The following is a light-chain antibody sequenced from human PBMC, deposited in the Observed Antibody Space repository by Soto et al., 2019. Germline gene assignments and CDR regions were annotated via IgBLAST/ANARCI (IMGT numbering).Light chain of an antibody. J-gene: IGKJ1*01. CDR3: QHYGGMWA. Sequence: DIQMTQSPSTLSASVGDRVTITCRASQSISNRLAWYQQNPGKAPEVLIYDASNLESGVPSRFSGSGSGTEFILTISSLQPEDFTTYYCQHYGGMWAVGQGNKVDIK. V-gene: IGKV1-5*01. CDR1: QSISNR. CDR2: DAS.